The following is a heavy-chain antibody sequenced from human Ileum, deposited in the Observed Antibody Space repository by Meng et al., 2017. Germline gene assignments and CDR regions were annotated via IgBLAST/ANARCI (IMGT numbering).Heavy chain of an antibody. D-gene: IGHD4-17*01. Sequence: ASVTVSCKASGYTFTSYDINWVRQATGQGLEWMGWMNPNSGNTGYAQKFQGRVTMTRNTSIRTAYMELSSLRSEDTAVYYCASSPFTTVTKGFDYWGQGTLVTIAS. CDR1: GYTFTSYD. CDR3: ASSPFTTVTKGFDY. J-gene: IGHJ4*02. V-gene: IGHV1-8*01. CDR2: MNPNSGNT.